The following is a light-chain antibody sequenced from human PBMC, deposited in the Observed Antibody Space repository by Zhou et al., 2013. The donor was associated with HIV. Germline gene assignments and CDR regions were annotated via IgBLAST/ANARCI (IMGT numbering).Light chain of an antibody. J-gene: IGKJ4*01. CDR2: AAS. V-gene: IGKV1-39*01. Sequence: IQMTQSPFTLAASVGDRVTITCRASQNISDWLAWYQQKAGRVPKLLIYAASTLHNGVPSRFSGSGSGTVFHVSPSTNLQPEDFATYFCQQTYSIPLTFGGGTRLEIK. CDR3: QQTYSIPLT. CDR1: QNISDW.